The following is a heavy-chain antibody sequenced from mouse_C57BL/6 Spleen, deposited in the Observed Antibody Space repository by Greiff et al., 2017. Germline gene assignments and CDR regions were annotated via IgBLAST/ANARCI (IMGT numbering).Heavy chain of an antibody. CDR3: ARYDYVGGNYFDY. CDR1: GFTFTDYY. Sequence: EVKVVESGGGLVQPGGSLSLSCAASGFTFTDYYMSWVRQPPGKALEWLGFIRNKANGYTTEYSASVKGRFTISRDNSQSILYLQMNALRAEDSATYYGARYDYVGGNYFDYWGQGTTLTVSS. V-gene: IGHV7-3*01. CDR2: IRNKANGYTT. J-gene: IGHJ2*01. D-gene: IGHD1-1*01.